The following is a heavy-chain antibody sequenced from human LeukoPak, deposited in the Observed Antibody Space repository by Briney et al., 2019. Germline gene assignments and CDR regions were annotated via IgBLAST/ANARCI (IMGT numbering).Heavy chain of an antibody. D-gene: IGHD6-13*01. CDR3: ARDLGIAAAGGY. CDR2: ISGSSGST. CDR1: GFTFSSYA. J-gene: IGHJ4*02. Sequence: GGSLRLSCAASGFTFSSYAMSWVRQAPGKGLEWVSAISGSSGSTYYADSVKGRFTISRDNAKNSLYLQMNSLRAEDTAVYYCARDLGIAAAGGYWGQGTLVTVSS. V-gene: IGHV3-23*01.